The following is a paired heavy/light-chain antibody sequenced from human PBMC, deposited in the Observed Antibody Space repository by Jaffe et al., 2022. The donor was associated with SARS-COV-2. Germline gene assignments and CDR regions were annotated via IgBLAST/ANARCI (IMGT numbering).Light chain of an antibody. CDR2: AAS. V-gene: IGKV1-39*01. J-gene: IGKJ5*01. CDR1: QNISNY. CDR3: QQSYNTPIT. Sequence: DIQMTQSPSSLSAFLGDRVTITCRASQNISNYLNWYQQKPVKAPNLLIYAASSLQSGVPSRFSGSGSGSGTDFTLTISSLQPEDFATYYCQQSYNTPITFGQGTRLEIK.
Heavy chain of an antibody. CDR2: IYWDDEK. J-gene: IGHJ5*02. D-gene: IGHD3-10*01. Sequence: QITLKESGPTLVKPTQTLTLTCTFSGFSLSTSGVGVAWIRQPPGKALEWLALIYWDDEKRYSPSLKSRLTITKDTSKNQVVLTMTDMDPVDTGTYYCARRGGGIRGKPNWFDPWGQGTLVTVSS. CDR3: ARRGGGIRGKPNWFDP. V-gene: IGHV2-5*02. CDR1: GFSLSTSGVG.